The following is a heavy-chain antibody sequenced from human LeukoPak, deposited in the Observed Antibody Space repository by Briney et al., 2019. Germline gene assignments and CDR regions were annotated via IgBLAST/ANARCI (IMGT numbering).Heavy chain of an antibody. J-gene: IGHJ6*03. CDR3: ARENSGYPHYYMDV. V-gene: IGHV3-23*01. Sequence: GGSLRLSCAASGFTFSIYAMWWVRQAPGKGLEWVSGISGPGDNTDYVDSVKGRFTISRDNSKNMLYLQMNSLRAEDTALYYCARENSGYPHYYMDVWGKGTTVTVSS. CDR2: ISGPGDNT. D-gene: IGHD5-12*01. CDR1: GFTFSIYA.